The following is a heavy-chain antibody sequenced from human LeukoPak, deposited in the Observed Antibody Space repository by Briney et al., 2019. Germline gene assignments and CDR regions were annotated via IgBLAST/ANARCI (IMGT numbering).Heavy chain of an antibody. CDR3: AKDRGYYDSSGYYYYYGMDV. CDR2: IWYDGSNK. CDR1: GFTFSSNY. V-gene: IGHV3-33*06. J-gene: IGHJ6*02. D-gene: IGHD3-22*01. Sequence: GGSLRLSCEASGFTFSSNYMSWVRQAPGKGLEWVAVIWYDGSNKYYADSVKGRFTISRDNSKNTLYLQMNSLRAEDTAVYYCAKDRGYYDSSGYYYYYGMDVWGQGTTVTVSS.